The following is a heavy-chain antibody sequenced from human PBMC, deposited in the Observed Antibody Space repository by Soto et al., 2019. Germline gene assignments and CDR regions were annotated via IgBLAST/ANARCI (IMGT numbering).Heavy chain of an antibody. J-gene: IGHJ4*02. V-gene: IGHV4-31*03. Sequence: SETLSLTCTVSGGSITYGGYYWTWIRQQPGKGLEWIGRVYHNGDTNFNPSLKSRLTMSVDTSRNQFSLTVNSVTAADTAVYFCARGASVFDYWGQGALVTVSS. CDR2: VYHNGDT. CDR1: GGSITYGGYY. CDR3: ARGASVFDY.